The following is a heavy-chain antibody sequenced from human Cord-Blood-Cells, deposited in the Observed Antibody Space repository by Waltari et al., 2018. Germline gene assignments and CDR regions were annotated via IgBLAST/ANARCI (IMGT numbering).Heavy chain of an antibody. V-gene: IGHV4-34*01. D-gene: IGHD2-21*02. CDR3: ARSPVVTPGAFDI. CDR2: INHSGST. CDR1: GGSFSGYY. J-gene: IGHJ3*02. Sequence: QVQLQQWGAGLLKPSETLSLTCAVYGGSFSGYYWSWIRQPPGKGLEWIGEINHSGSTNYTPSLKSRVTISVDTSKNQFSLKLSSVTAADTAVYYCARSPVVTPGAFDIWGQGTMVTVSS.